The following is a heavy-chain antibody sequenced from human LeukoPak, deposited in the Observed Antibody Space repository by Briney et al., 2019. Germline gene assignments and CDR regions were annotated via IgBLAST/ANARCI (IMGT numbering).Heavy chain of an antibody. CDR2: ISYTGST. CDR3: AKAPPYISAAYNFDY. CDR1: GGSISSYH. J-gene: IGHJ4*02. Sequence: SETPSLTCTVSGGSISSYHWTWIRQPPGRELEWIGYISYTGSTNYNPSLKSRVTISVDTSKNQFSLKLTSVTAADTAVYYCAKAPPYISAAYNFDYWGQGTLVTVSS. V-gene: IGHV4-59*01. D-gene: IGHD6-13*01.